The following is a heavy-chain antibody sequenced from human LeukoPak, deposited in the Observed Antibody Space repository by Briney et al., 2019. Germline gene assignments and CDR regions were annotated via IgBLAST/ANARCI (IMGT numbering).Heavy chain of an antibody. Sequence: GGSLRLSYAASGFTFSSYAMSWVRQAPGKGLEWVSAISGSGGSTYYTDSVKGRFTISRDNSKNTLYLQMNSLRAEDTAVYYCAKDRGYSYGYDWGFDYWGQGTLVTVSS. CDR1: GFTFSSYA. CDR2: ISGSGGST. D-gene: IGHD5-18*01. CDR3: AKDRGYSYGYDWGFDY. V-gene: IGHV3-23*01. J-gene: IGHJ4*02.